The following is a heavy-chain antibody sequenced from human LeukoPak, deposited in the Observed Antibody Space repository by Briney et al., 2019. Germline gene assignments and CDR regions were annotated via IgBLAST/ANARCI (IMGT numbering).Heavy chain of an antibody. Sequence: SETLSLTCTVSGGSISSYYWSWVRQFPGKGLEWIGYISDSGSTNYSRSLESRVTISVDTSKNKFFLILSYVTAADKAVYYCARRGGTVVGDTGYHYWYFDNWGQGTLVPVSS. D-gene: IGHD5-12*01. CDR2: ISDSGST. CDR1: GGSISSYY. CDR3: ARRGGTVVGDTGYHYWYFDN. V-gene: IGHV4-59*08. J-gene: IGHJ4*02.